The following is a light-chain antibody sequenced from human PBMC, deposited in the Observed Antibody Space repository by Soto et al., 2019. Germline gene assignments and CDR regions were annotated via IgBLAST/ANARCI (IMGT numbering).Light chain of an antibody. CDR3: QHYNSYSEA. CDR2: AAS. Sequence: DIQLTQSPSFLSASVGYRVTSTFRARQGISSYLAWYQQRPGKAPRLLIYAASTLQSGVPSRFSGGGSGTEFTLTISSLQPDDFATYYCQHYNSYSEAFGGGTKVDIK. V-gene: IGKV1-9*01. J-gene: IGKJ4*02. CDR1: QGISSY.